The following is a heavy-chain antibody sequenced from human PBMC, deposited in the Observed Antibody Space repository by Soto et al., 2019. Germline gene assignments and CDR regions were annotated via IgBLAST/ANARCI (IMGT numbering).Heavy chain of an antibody. CDR2: IYWDDDK. Sequence: QITLKESGPTLVKPTQTLTLTCTFSGFSLSTSGVGVGWIRQPPVKALEWLALIYWDDDKRYSPSLKSRLTITKHTSKNQVVLTMTNMHPVDTATYYCAHSHYELLTGYYSFYYYYYMDVWGKGTTVTVSS. CDR3: AHSHYELLTGYYSFYYYYYMDV. J-gene: IGHJ6*03. CDR1: GFSLSTSGVG. V-gene: IGHV2-5*02. D-gene: IGHD3-9*01.